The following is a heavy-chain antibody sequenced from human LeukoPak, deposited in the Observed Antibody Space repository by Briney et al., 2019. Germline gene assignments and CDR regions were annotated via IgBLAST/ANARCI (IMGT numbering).Heavy chain of an antibody. CDR2: IYPGDSDT. Sequence: PGGSLRLSCAASGFTFSSFAMSWVRQAPGKGLEWMGIIYPGDSDTRYSPSFQGQVTISADKSISTAYLQWSSLKASDTAMYYCARHDSSGFTRAFDIWGQGTMVTVSS. V-gene: IGHV5-51*01. CDR3: ARHDSSGFTRAFDI. J-gene: IGHJ3*02. CDR1: GFTFSSFA. D-gene: IGHD3-22*01.